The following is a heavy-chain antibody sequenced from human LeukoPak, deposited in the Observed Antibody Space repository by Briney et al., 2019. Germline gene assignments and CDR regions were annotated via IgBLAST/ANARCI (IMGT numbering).Heavy chain of an antibody. D-gene: IGHD3-3*01. CDR2: INHSGST. J-gene: IGHJ4*02. V-gene: IGHV4-34*01. CDR1: GGSFSGYY. CDR3: ARSPIWSGYSYYFDY. Sequence: PSETLSLTCVVYGGSFSGYYWSWIRQPPGKGLEWIGEINHSGSTNYNPSLKSRVTISVDTSKNQFSLKLSSVTAADTAVYYCARSPIWSGYSYYFDYWGQGTLVTVSS.